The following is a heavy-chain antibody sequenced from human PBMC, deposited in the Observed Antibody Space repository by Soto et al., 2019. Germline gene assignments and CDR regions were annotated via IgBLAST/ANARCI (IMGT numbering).Heavy chain of an antibody. V-gene: IGHV1-69*13. CDR2: IIPIFGTA. J-gene: IGHJ5*02. D-gene: IGHD6-19*01. CDR3: ARDPPHSSGQINWFDP. CDR1: GGTFSSYA. Sequence: GASVKVSFKASGGTFSSYAISWLRQAPGQGLEWMGGIIPIFGTANYAQKFQGRVAITADEATSTAYMELSRLRSEDTAVYYCARDPPHSSGQINWFDPWGQGSLVTVSS.